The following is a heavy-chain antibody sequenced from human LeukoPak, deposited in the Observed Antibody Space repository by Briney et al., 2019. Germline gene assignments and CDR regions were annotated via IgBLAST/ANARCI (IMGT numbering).Heavy chain of an antibody. CDR3: ASPLVVLAVAGTKVDY. CDR2: ISSSSSYI. CDR1: GFTFSSYS. D-gene: IGHD6-19*01. J-gene: IGHJ4*02. Sequence: GGPLRLSCAASGFTFSSYSMNWVRQAPGKGLEWVSSISSSSSYIYYADSVKGRFTISRDNAKNSLYLQMNSLRAEDTAVYYCASPLVVLAVAGTKVDYWGQGTLVTVSS. V-gene: IGHV3-21*01.